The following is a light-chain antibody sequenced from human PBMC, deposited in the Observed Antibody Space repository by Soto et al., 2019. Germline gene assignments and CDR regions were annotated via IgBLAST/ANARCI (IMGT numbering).Light chain of an antibody. J-gene: IGLJ1*01. V-gene: IGLV2-14*01. CDR1: SSDVGGYNY. CDR3: SSYTGSSSLSV. Sequence: QSVLTQPASVSGSPGQSITISCTGTSSDVGGYNYVSLYQQHPGKAPKLMIYEVSNRPSGVSNRFSGSKSGNTASLTISGLQAEDEADYYCSSYTGSSSLSVFGSGTKVTVL. CDR2: EVS.